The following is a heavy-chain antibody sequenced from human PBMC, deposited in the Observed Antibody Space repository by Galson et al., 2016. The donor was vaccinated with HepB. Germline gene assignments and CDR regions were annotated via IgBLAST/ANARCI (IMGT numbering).Heavy chain of an antibody. CDR2: IHHSGKT. J-gene: IGHJ5*02. CDR1: GGSISSSNW. CDR3: AKGKTVRGVVIIQQWFDP. V-gene: IGHV4-4*02. D-gene: IGHD3-10*01. Sequence: TCGVSGGSISSSNWWNWVRQPPGKGLEWIGEIHHSGKTNYNPSLKSRVTMSVDKSKNQFSLKLSSVTAADTAVYYCAKGKTVRGVVIIQQWFDPWGQGTLVTVSS.